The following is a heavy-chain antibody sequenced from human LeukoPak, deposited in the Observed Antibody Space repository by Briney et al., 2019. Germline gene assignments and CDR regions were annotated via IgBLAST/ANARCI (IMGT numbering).Heavy chain of an antibody. CDR2: MSDSGGST. Sequence: TGGPLRLSCAASGFTFSIYAMSWVRQAPGKGLEWVSAMSDSGGSTYYADCVKGRFTISRDNSKNTLYLQMNSLRAEDTAVYYRAKAHYSGYDLFDYWGQGTLVTVSP. J-gene: IGHJ4*02. CDR1: GFTFSIYA. CDR3: AKAHYSGYDLFDY. D-gene: IGHD5-12*01. V-gene: IGHV3-23*01.